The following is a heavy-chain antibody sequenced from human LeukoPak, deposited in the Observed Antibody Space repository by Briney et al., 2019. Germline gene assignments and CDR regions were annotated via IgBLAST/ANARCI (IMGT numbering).Heavy chain of an antibody. CDR3: AAGYGSGSYSA. D-gene: IGHD3-10*01. CDR2: ISTSVSTI. J-gene: IGHJ5*02. CDR1: GFTVSSNY. V-gene: IGHV3-11*01. Sequence: PGGSLRLSCAASGFTVSSNYMSWVRQAPGKGLEWVSYISTSVSTISHADSVKGRFTISRDNAKNSLSLQMNSLRAEDTAVYYCAAGYGSGSYSAWGQGTLVTVSS.